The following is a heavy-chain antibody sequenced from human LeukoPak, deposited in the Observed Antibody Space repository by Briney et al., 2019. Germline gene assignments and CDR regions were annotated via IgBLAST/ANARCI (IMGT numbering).Heavy chain of an antibody. Sequence: SRTLSLTCNVSGGSINSGGYYWRWIRQHPGKGLEWIGYIYFGGSTDYNPSLKSRTTISLDTSKNHFSLRLSSVTAADRAVYYCARVRRGGRDYSYGMAVWAQGTRVTFSS. D-gene: IGHD3-16*01. J-gene: IGHJ6*02. CDR3: ARVRRGGRDYSYGMAV. CDR2: IYFGGST. CDR1: GGSINSGGYY. V-gene: IGHV4-31*03.